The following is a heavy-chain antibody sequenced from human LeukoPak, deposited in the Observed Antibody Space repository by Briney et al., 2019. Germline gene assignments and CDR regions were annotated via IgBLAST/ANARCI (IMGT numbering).Heavy chain of an antibody. V-gene: IGHV3-21*01. J-gene: IGHJ4*02. Sequence: GGSLRLSCAASGFTFSSYSMNWVRQAPGKGLEWVSSISSSSSYIYYADSVKGRFTISRDNAKNSLYLQMNRLRAEDTAVYYCARAVPSTYYYDSSGYPDYWGQGTLVTVSS. CDR2: ISSSSSYI. CDR3: ARAVPSTYYYDSSGYPDY. CDR1: GFTFSSYS. D-gene: IGHD3-22*01.